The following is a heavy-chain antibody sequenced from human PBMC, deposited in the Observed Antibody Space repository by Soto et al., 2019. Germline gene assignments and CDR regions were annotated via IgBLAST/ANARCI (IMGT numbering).Heavy chain of an antibody. J-gene: IGHJ5*02. CDR2: ISAYNGNT. CDR1: GYTFTSYG. CDR3: ARVAVPIIVATIPNWFDP. D-gene: IGHD5-12*01. Sequence: ASVKVSCKASGYTFTSYGISWVRQAPGQGLEWMGWISAYNGNTNYAQKLQGRVTMTTDTSTSTAYMELRSLRSDDTAVYYCARVAVPIIVATIPNWFDPWGQGTLVTVSS. V-gene: IGHV1-18*01.